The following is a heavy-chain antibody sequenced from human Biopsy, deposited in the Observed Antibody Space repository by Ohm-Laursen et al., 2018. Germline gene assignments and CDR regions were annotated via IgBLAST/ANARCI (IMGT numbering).Heavy chain of an antibody. CDR2: INAKTGDT. CDR3: TRGGYYYDSLAYYYWFDP. D-gene: IGHD3-22*01. V-gene: IGHV1-2*02. CDR1: GYTFTGYH. J-gene: IGHJ5*02. Sequence: SVKVSCKASGYTFTGYHVHWVRQAPGQGLEWMGWINAKTGDTNYAQKFQGRVTMTRDTSISTAYVDLSSLRSDDPAVYYCTRGGYYYDSLAYYYWFDPWGQGTLVTVSS.